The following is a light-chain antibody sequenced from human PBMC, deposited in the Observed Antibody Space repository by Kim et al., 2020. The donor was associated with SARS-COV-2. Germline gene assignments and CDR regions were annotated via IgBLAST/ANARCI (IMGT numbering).Light chain of an antibody. J-gene: IGLJ3*02. CDR3: QTYDSLSGWV. CDR1: SSNIGAAYD. Sequence: QSVLTQPPSVSGAPGQRVTISCTGSSSNIGAAYDVHWYQQFPRTAPKLLIYANSDRPSGVPDRFSGSKSGTSASLAIAGLQAEDEADYYCQTYDSLSGWVFGGVTRLTVL. CDR2: ANS. V-gene: IGLV1-40*01.